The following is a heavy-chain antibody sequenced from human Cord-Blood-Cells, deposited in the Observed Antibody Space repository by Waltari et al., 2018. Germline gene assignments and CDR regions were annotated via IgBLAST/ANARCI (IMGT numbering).Heavy chain of an antibody. D-gene: IGHD5-12*01. CDR2: SYYSGST. Sequence: QVQLQESGPGLVKPSQTLSLTCTVSGGSISSGGYYWSWIRQHTGKGLEWIGYSYYSGSTYYNPSLKSRVTISVDTSKNQCSLKLSSVTAADTAVYYCARARRDGYNPFDYWGQGTLVTVSS. CDR1: GGSISSGGYY. V-gene: IGHV4-31*03. CDR3: ARARRDGYNPFDY. J-gene: IGHJ4*02.